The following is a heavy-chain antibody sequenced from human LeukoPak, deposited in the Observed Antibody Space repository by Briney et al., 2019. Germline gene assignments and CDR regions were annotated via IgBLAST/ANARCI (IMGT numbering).Heavy chain of an antibody. CDR3: ARDGRCGGDCYAS. CDR2: ISSSSSYI. D-gene: IGHD2-21*02. J-gene: IGHJ4*02. CDR1: GFTFSSYA. V-gene: IGHV3-21*01. Sequence: GGSLRLSCAASGFTFSSYAMSWVRQAPGKGLEWVSIISSSSSYIYYADSVKGRFTISRDNAKNALYLQMNSLRVEDTAVYYCARDGRCGGDCYASWGQGTLVTVSS.